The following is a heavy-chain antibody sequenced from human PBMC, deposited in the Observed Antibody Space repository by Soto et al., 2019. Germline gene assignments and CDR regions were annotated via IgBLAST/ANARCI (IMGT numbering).Heavy chain of an antibody. Sequence: PGGSLRLSRASSGFTFSSYAVSGVRQAPGKGLEWVSAISGSGGSTYYADSVKGRFTISRDNSKNTLYLQMNSLRAEDTAVYYCAKFPDYDILTGPISQYYFDYWGQGTLVTVSS. CDR3: AKFPDYDILTGPISQYYFDY. V-gene: IGHV3-23*01. CDR1: GFTFSSYA. D-gene: IGHD3-9*01. CDR2: ISGSGGST. J-gene: IGHJ4*02.